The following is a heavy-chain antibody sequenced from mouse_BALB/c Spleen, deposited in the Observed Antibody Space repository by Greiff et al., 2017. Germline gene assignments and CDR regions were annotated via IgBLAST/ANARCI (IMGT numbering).Heavy chain of an antibody. D-gene: IGHD2-10*02. J-gene: IGHJ4*01. CDR1: GFTFSSYG. V-gene: IGHV5-6*01. CDR2: ISSGGSYT. CDR3: ARHGYGNYAMDY. Sequence: EVKLMESGGDLVKPGGSLKLSCAASGFTFSSYGMSWVRQTPDKRLEWVATISSGGSYTYYPDSVKGRFTISRDNAKNTLYLQMSSLKSEDTAMYYCARHGYGNYAMDYGGQGTSVTVSS.